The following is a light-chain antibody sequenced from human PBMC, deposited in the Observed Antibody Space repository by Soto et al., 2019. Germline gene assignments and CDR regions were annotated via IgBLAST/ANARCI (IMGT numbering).Light chain of an antibody. CDR2: SNN. V-gene: IGLV1-44*01. CDR1: RSNIGSNT. J-gene: IGLJ1*01. CDR3: GAWDDSLNGYV. Sequence: QSVLTQPPSASGTPGQRVTISCSGSRSNIGSNTVNWYQHLPGTAPKLLIYSNNQRPSGVPDRFSGSKSGTSASLAISGLQSEDEADYYCGAWDDSLNGYVFGTGTKLTVL.